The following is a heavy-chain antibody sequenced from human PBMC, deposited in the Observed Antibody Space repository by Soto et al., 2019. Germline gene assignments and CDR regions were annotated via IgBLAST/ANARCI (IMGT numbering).Heavy chain of an antibody. CDR1: GGSISSSNW. Sequence: SETLSLTCAVSGGSISSSNWWSWVRQPPGKGLEWIGEIYHSGSTNHNPSLKSRVTISVDKSKNQFSLKLSSVTAADTAVYYCSATLGSYYDFWSGDYYYGMDVWGQGTTVTAP. CDR2: IYHSGST. CDR3: SATLGSYYDFWSGDYYYGMDV. D-gene: IGHD3-3*01. V-gene: IGHV4-4*02. J-gene: IGHJ6*02.